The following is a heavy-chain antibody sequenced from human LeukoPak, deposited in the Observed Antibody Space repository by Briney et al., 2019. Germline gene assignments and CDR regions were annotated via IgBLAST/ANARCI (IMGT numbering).Heavy chain of an antibody. D-gene: IGHD3-16*01. V-gene: IGHV3-23*01. CDR3: ARIRKADYAYYFDY. CDR2: ISGSGGST. Sequence: GGSLRLSCAASGFTFSSYAMSWVRQAPGKGLEWVSDISGSGGSTYYADSVKGRFTISRDNSKNTLYLQMNSLRAEDTALYYCARIRKADYAYYFDYWGQGTLVTVSS. CDR1: GFTFSSYA. J-gene: IGHJ4*02.